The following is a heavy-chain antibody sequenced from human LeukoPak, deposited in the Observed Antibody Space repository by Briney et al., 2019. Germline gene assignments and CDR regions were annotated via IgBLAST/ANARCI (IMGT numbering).Heavy chain of an antibody. CDR3: ARDRRYCTNGVCYRFDY. J-gene: IGHJ4*02. CDR1: GYTFTSYG. V-gene: IGHV1-18*01. Sequence: ASVKVSCKASGYTFTSYGISWVRQAPGQGLEWMGWISAYNGNTNYAQKLQGRVTMTTDTSTSTAYMELRNLRSDDTAVYYCARDRRYCTNGVCYRFDYWGQGTLVTVSS. D-gene: IGHD2-8*01. CDR2: ISAYNGNT.